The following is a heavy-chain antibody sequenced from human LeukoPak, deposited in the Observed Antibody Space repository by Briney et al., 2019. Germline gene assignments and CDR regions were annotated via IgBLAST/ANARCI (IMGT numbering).Heavy chain of an antibody. CDR3: AKLFDYGDYDAPLFDY. Sequence: GRSLRLSCAASGFTFSSYAMHWVRQAPGKGLEWVAVISYDGSNKYYADSVKGRFTISRDNSKNTLYLQMNSLRAEDTAVYYCAKLFDYGDYDAPLFDYWGQGTLVTVSS. D-gene: IGHD4-17*01. CDR2: ISYDGSNK. J-gene: IGHJ4*02. CDR1: GFTFSSYA. V-gene: IGHV3-30-3*02.